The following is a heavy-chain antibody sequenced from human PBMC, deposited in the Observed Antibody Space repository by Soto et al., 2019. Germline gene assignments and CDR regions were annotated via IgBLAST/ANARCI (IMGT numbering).Heavy chain of an antibody. CDR3: AREGGFNGFDP. J-gene: IGHJ5*02. CDR2: INHSGST. D-gene: IGHD2-15*01. Sequence: QVQLQQWGAGLLKPSETLSLTCAVYGGSFSGYYWSWIRQPPGKGLEWIGEINHSGSTNYNPSLKSRVTISVDTSKNQFSLKLSSVTAADTAVYYCAREGGFNGFDPWGQGTLVTVSS. V-gene: IGHV4-34*01. CDR1: GGSFSGYY.